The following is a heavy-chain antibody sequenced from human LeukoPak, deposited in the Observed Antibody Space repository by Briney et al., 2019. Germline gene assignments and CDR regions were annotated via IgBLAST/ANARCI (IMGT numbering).Heavy chain of an antibody. CDR3: ARLGEYGSGSYPKYYYYYYMDV. V-gene: IGHV3-20*01. CDR1: GFTFDDYG. J-gene: IGHJ6*03. CDR2: INWNGGST. Sequence: GGSLRLSCAASGFTFDDYGMSWVRQAPGKGLEWVSGINWNGGSTGYADSVKGRFTISRDNAKNSLYLQMNSLRAEDTALYHCARLGEYGSGSYPKYYYYYYMDVWGKGTTVTVSS. D-gene: IGHD3-10*01.